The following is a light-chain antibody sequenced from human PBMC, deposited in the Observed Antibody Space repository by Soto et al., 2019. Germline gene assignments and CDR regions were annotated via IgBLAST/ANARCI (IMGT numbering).Light chain of an antibody. Sequence: IVLTQSPGTLSLSPGDRTTLSCRASQSISRYLAWYQQKPGQGPRLLIYGASSRATGIQDRFSGSGSGTEFTLTIRRLEPEDFAVYYCKQYGSSGTCGQGTKVDI. CDR2: GAS. J-gene: IGKJ1*01. CDR3: KQYGSSGT. V-gene: IGKV3-20*01. CDR1: QSISRY.